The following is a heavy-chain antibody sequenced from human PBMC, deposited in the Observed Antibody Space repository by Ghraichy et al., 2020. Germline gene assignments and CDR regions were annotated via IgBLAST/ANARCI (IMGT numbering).Heavy chain of an antibody. J-gene: IGHJ4*02. V-gene: IGHV3-23*01. CDR1: GFTFSSYA. CDR3: AKRPE. Sequence: GGSLRLSCAASGFTFSSYAMNWVRQAPGKGLEWVLGITGSGDSTWYADSVKGRFTISRDNSKNTLYLQMNTLRTEDTAVYYCAKRPEWGQGTLVTVSS. CDR2: ITGSGDST.